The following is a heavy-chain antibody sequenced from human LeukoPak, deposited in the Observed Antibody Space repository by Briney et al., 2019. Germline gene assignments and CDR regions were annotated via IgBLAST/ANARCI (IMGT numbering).Heavy chain of an antibody. V-gene: IGHV3-21*01. CDR1: GFTFSSYS. J-gene: IGHJ5*02. D-gene: IGHD3-22*01. CDR3: ARDRDDSSGYWPFDP. Sequence: PAGSLRLSCAASGFTFSSYSTNWVRQAPGKGLEWLSSISSSSSYIYYADSVKGRFTISRDNAKNSLYLQMNSLRAEDTAVYYCARDRDDSSGYWPFDPWGQGTLVTVSS. CDR2: ISSSSSYI.